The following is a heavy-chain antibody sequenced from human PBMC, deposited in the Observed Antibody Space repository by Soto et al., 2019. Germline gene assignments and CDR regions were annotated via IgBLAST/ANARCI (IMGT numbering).Heavy chain of an antibody. CDR2: ISYDASNK. CDR3: AKERHGIVAYEN. V-gene: IGHV3-30*18. J-gene: IGHJ4*02. D-gene: IGHD5-12*01. Sequence: QVQLVESGGGVVQPGRSLRLSCAASGFTFSSYGMHWVRQAPGEGLEWVAVISYDASNKYYGDSVKGRFTISRDNSKNTLYLQMNSLRAEDTALYYCAKERHGIVAYENRGQGTLVTVSS. CDR1: GFTFSSYG.